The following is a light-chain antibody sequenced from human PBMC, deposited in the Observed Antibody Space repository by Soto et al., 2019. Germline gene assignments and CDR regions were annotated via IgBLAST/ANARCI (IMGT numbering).Light chain of an antibody. J-gene: IGKJ5*01. CDR1: QNINNY. V-gene: IGKV1-33*01. CDR2: DAS. Sequence: DIRMTHAPSSLSAPLGEGVSVTGQASQNINNYLNWYQQKPGRAPKLLIYDASNLEAGVPSRFRGSGSGTDFTFTISRLQPEDIATYYCQQYENLPTFGQGTRLEIK. CDR3: QQYENLPT.